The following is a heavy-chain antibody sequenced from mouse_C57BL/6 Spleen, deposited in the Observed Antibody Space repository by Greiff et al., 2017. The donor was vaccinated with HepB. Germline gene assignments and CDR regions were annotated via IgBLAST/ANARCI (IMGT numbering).Heavy chain of an antibody. CDR2: INPNNGGT. J-gene: IGHJ2*01. CDR1: GYTFTDYY. CDR3: ASPSSSYEYFDY. Sequence: VQLKQSGPELVKPGASVKISCKASGYTFTDYYMNWVKQSHGKSLEWIGDINPNNGGTSYNQKFKGKATLTVDKSSSTAYMELRSLTSEDSAVYYCASPSSSYEYFDYWGQGTTLTVSS. V-gene: IGHV1-26*01. D-gene: IGHD1-1*01.